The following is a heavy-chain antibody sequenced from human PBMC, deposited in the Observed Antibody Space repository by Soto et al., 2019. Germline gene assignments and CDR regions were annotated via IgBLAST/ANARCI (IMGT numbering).Heavy chain of an antibody. CDR3: ATKVRVTNYLYYGMDV. J-gene: IGHJ6*02. CDR2: IAFDGSQE. D-gene: IGHD2-21*02. V-gene: IGHV3-30*03. Sequence: QVQLVESGGGVVQPGRALRLSCAASGFSFNTSGMHWVRQAPGKGLEWVAVIAFDGSQEFYGDSVSGRFTMSRDNSKNTLFLQMKCLTPEDTSVYYCATKVRVTNYLYYGMDVWGQGTTVTVSS. CDR1: GFSFNTSG.